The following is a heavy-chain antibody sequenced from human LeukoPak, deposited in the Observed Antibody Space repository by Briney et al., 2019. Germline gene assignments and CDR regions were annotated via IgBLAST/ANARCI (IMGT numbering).Heavy chain of an antibody. V-gene: IGHV3-11*01. CDR2: IRSGGSTT. CDR1: GFTFSDYY. J-gene: IGHJ4*02. D-gene: IGHD4-23*01. CDR3: ARLAVVTSPFDY. Sequence: GGSLRLSCAASGFTFSDYYMTWIRQAPGEGLEWVSNIRSGGSTTDYADSVKGRFTISRDNAKNSLYLQMNNLRAEDTAVYYCARLAVVTSPFDYWGQGTLVSVSS.